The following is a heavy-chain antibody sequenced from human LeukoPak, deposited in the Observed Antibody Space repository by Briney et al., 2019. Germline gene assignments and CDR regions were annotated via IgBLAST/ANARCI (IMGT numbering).Heavy chain of an antibody. J-gene: IGHJ4*02. CDR1: GFTFSSYW. V-gene: IGHV3-74*01. D-gene: IGHD3-22*01. CDR2: IISDGSTT. Sequence: GGSLRLSCAASGFTFSSYWIHWVRQAPGKGLVWVSRIISDGSTTSYADSVKGRFTISRDTAKSTLYLQMNSLRADDTAVYYCARISYDSSGYYDYWGQGALVTVSS. CDR3: ARISYDSSGYYDY.